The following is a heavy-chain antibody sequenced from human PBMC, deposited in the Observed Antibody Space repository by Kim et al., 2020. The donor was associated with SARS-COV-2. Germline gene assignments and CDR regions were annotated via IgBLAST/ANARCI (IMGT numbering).Heavy chain of an antibody. Sequence: SETLSLTCTVSGGSISSYYWSWIRQPPGKGLEWIGYIYYSGSTNYNPSLKSRVTISVDTSKNQFSLKLSSVTAADTAVYYCARVLGYCSSTSCYALNWFDPWGQGTLVTVSS. CDR2: IYYSGST. D-gene: IGHD2-2*03. CDR3: ARVLGYCSSTSCYALNWFDP. J-gene: IGHJ5*02. CDR1: GGSISSYY. V-gene: IGHV4-59*01.